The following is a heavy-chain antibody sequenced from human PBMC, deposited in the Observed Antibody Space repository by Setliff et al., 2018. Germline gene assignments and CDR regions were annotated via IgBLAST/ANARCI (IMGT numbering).Heavy chain of an antibody. V-gene: IGHV3-48*01. D-gene: IGHD3-22*01. J-gene: IGHJ6*03. CDR2: ISTSSGTR. CDR1: GFSFSNYG. Sequence: GGSLRLSWVVSGFSFSNYGMTWVRQAPGKGLEWISYISTSSGTRYYADSVKGRFTISRDNANQSLYLQMNNLRAEDTAVYYCARLALTGYDSSGYYYALEYYYYMDVWGKGTTVTVSS. CDR3: ARLALTGYDSSGYYYALEYYYYMDV.